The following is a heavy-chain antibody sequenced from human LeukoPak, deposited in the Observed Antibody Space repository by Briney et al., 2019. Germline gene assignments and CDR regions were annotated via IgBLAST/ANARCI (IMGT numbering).Heavy chain of an antibody. J-gene: IGHJ5*02. CDR3: ARGQGYSSSWYWFDP. V-gene: IGHV6-1*01. D-gene: IGHD6-13*01. CDR2: TYYRSKWYN. CDR1: GDSVSSNTAA. Sequence: SQTLSLTCAISGDSVSSNTAAWNWIRQSPSRGLEWLGRTYYRSKWYNAYAVSVKSRITIDPDTSKNQFSLKLSSVTAADTAVYYCARGQGYSSSWYWFDPWGQGTLVTVSS.